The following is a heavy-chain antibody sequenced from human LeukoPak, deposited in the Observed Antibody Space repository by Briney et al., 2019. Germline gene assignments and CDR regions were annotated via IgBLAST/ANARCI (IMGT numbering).Heavy chain of an antibody. CDR3: ARDSIAAARLGFDT. CDR1: GYTFTSYG. D-gene: IGHD6-13*01. J-gene: IGHJ5*02. Sequence: ASVKVSCKASGYTFTSYGISWVRQAPGQGLEWMGWISAYNGNTNYAQKLQGRVTMTTDTSTSTAYMELRSLRSDDTAVYYCARDSIAAARLGFDTWGQGTLVTVSS. CDR2: ISAYNGNT. V-gene: IGHV1-18*01.